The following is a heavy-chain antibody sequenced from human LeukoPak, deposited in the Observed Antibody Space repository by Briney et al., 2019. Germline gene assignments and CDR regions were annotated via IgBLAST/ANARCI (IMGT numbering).Heavy chain of an antibody. CDR2: IRHDGSNK. CDR3: AKDAKYGSGSYSLPAYFQH. CDR1: GFTFSSYG. V-gene: IGHV3-30*02. D-gene: IGHD3-10*01. J-gene: IGHJ1*01. Sequence: GGSLRLSCAASGFTFSSYGMHWVRQAPGKGLEWVAFIRHDGSNKYYADSVKGRFTISRDNSKNTLYLQMNSLRAEDTAVYYCAKDAKYGSGSYSLPAYFQHWGQGTLVTVSS.